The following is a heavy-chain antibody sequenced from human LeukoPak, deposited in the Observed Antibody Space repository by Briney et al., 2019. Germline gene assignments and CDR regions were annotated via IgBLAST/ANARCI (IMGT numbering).Heavy chain of an antibody. Sequence: GGSLRLSCAASGYTFSDFSVNWVRQAPGKGLEWVSSISVRSNYRYYADSVRGRFTISRDDARDSLFLQMNSLRAEDTAVYFCVRLRRNSDRSGYYYYYDYWGQGTLVTVS. CDR2: ISVRSNYR. CDR3: VRLRRNSDRSGYYYYYDY. J-gene: IGHJ4*02. CDR1: GYTFSDFS. D-gene: IGHD3-22*01. V-gene: IGHV3-21*01.